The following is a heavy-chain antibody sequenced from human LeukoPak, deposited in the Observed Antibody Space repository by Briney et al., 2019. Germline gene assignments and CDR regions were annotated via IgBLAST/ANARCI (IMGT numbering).Heavy chain of an antibody. J-gene: IGHJ4*02. CDR2: IVPLFGTA. Sequence: GASVKVSCKASGGTFSTYAITWVRQAPGQGLEWMGGIVPLFGTADYAQKFQGRLTVTADESTRTAYMELSSLRSEDTAVYYCARGFRSGYSSGWYYFDYWGQGTLVTVSS. V-gene: IGHV1-69*13. CDR3: ARGFRSGYSSGWYYFDY. CDR1: GGTFSTYA. D-gene: IGHD6-19*01.